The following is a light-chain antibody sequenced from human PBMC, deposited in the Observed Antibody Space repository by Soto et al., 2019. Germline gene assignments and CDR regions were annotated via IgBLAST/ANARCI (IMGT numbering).Light chain of an antibody. CDR2: EVN. Sequence: QSALTQPASVSGSPGQSITISCTGTSSDVGSYNLVSWYQQHPGKAPKLLIYEVNKRPSGVSNRFSGSKSGNTASLTISGLQDDDEADYYCGSYADAIYLFGTGTKVTVL. CDR3: GSYADAIYL. CDR1: SSDVGSYNL. V-gene: IGLV2-23*02. J-gene: IGLJ1*01.